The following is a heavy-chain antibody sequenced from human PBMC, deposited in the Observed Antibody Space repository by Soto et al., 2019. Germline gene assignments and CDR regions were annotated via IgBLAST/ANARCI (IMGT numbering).Heavy chain of an antibody. CDR1: GGSFSGYY. J-gene: IGHJ6*03. V-gene: IGHV4-34*01. CDR3: ARGGRKYQPLHYMDV. CDR2: INHSGST. D-gene: IGHD2-2*01. Sequence: SETLSLTCAVYGGSFSGYYWSWIRQPPGKGLEWIGEINHSGSTNYNPSLKSRVTISVDTSKNQFSLKLSSVTAADTAVYYCARGGRKYQPLHYMDVWGKGTTVTVSS.